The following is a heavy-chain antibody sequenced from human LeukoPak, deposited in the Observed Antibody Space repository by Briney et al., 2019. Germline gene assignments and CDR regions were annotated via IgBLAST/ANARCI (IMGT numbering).Heavy chain of an antibody. V-gene: IGHV3-23*01. CDR1: GFTFSSYA. J-gene: IGHJ4*02. CDR3: ASLPGYSSGWYEVNY. D-gene: IGHD6-13*01. Sequence: PGGSLRLSCAASGFTFSSYAMSWVRQAPGKGLEWVSGISVSGGSTYYADYVKGRFTISRDNSRNTLYLQMNSPRAEDTAVYYCASLPGYSSGWYEVNYWGQGTLVTVSS. CDR2: ISVSGGST.